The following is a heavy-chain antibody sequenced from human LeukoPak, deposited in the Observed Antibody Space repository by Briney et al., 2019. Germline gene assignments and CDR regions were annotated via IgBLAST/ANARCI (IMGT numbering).Heavy chain of an antibody. D-gene: IGHD4-17*01. CDR2: INHSGST. CDR3: ARVPPYGDYAEAFDI. J-gene: IGHJ3*02. Sequence: SETLSLTCAVYGGSFSGYYWSWIRQPPGKGLEWIGEINHSGSTNYNPSLKSRVTISVDTSKNQFSLKLSSVTAADTAVYYCARVPPYGDYAEAFDIWGQGTMVTVSS. CDR1: GGSFSGYY. V-gene: IGHV4-34*01.